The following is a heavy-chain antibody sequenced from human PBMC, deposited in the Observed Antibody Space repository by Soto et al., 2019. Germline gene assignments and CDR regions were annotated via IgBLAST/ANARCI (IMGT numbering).Heavy chain of an antibody. CDR2: ISGRGGST. D-gene: IGHD6-19*01. J-gene: IGHJ4*02. CDR1: GFTFRSYA. V-gene: IGHV3-23*01. Sequence: EAQLLESGGGLVQPGGSLRLSCAASGFTFRSYAMNWVRQAPGKGLEWVSGISGRGGSTFYADSVKGRFTISRDNSKNTLYLQMNSLRAEDTAVYYCAKVLLTYTSGWYHPHFDYWGQGTLVTVSS. CDR3: AKVLLTYTSGWYHPHFDY.